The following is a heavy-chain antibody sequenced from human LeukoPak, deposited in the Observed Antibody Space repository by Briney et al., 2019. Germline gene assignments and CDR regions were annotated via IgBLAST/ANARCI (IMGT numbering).Heavy chain of an antibody. Sequence: GGSLRLSCAASGFNFSSYGIHWVRQAPGKGLEWVAMIWYDGSNKNYVDSVTGRFTISRDISKNTLYLQMNSLRVEDTAVYYCTRAPHWEGNWFDPWGQGTLVTVSS. J-gene: IGHJ5*02. CDR3: TRAPHWEGNWFDP. CDR1: GFNFSSYG. D-gene: IGHD1-26*01. CDR2: IWYDGSNK. V-gene: IGHV3-33*01.